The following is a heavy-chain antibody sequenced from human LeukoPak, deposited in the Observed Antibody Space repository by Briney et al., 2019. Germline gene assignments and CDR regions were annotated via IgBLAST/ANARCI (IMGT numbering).Heavy chain of an antibody. Sequence: GGSLRLSCSAPGFTFSSYVMTWVRQTPGQGLEWVSAISGSGDDTYYADSVKGRFTISIDNSKNTLYLQMNSLRAEDTAVYYCAKKEAMIRGVPYYYDFWGQGTLVTVSS. CDR3: AKKEAMIRGVPYYYDF. CDR1: GFTFSSYV. CDR2: ISGSGDDT. V-gene: IGHV3-23*01. D-gene: IGHD3-10*01. J-gene: IGHJ4*02.